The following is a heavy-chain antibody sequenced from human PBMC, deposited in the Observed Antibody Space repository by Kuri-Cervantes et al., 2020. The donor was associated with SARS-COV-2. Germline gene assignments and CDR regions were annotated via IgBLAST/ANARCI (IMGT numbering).Heavy chain of an antibody. V-gene: IGHV1-24*01. CDR2: FDPEDGET. Sequence: ASVKVSCKASGYTFTGYYMHWVRQAPGQGLEWMGGFDPEDGETIYAQKFQGRVTMTEDTSTDTAYMELSSLRSEDTAVYYCATGYLPSLTGDGPHYFDYWGQGTLVTVSS. CDR3: ATGYLPSLTGDGPHYFDY. CDR1: GYTFTGYY. J-gene: IGHJ4*02. D-gene: IGHD7-27*01.